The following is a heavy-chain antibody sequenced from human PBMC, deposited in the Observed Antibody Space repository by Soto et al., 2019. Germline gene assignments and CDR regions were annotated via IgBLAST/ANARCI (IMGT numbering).Heavy chain of an antibody. D-gene: IGHD4-17*01. Sequence: QLQLQESGSGLVKPSQTLSLTYAVSGGSISIAGYSWSWIRQPPGKGLEWIGYFYHSGSTFYNPSLKSRVTISVDRSKNQFSLKLSSVTAADTAVYYCARDYGGNSGSNASDIWGQGTMVTVSS. CDR2: FYHSGST. CDR1: GGSISIAGYS. V-gene: IGHV4-30-2*01. J-gene: IGHJ3*02. CDR3: ARDYGGNSGSNASDI.